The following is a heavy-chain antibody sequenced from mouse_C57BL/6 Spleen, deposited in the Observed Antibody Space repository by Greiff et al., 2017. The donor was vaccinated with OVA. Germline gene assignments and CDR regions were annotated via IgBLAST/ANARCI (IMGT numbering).Heavy chain of an antibody. V-gene: IGHV1-69*01. Sequence: QVQLQQPGAELVMPGASVKLSCKASGYTFTSYWMHWVKQRPGQGLEWIGEIDPSDSYTNYNQKFKGKSTLTVDKSSSTAYMQLSSLTSEDSAVYYCARGNDGYYVGWYFDVWGTGTTVTVSS. CDR3: ARGNDGYYVGWYFDV. D-gene: IGHD2-3*01. J-gene: IGHJ1*03. CDR2: IDPSDSYT. CDR1: GYTFTSYW.